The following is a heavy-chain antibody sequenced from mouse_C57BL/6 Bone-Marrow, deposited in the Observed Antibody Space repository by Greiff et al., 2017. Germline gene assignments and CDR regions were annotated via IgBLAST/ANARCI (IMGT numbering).Heavy chain of an antibody. J-gene: IGHJ4*01. V-gene: IGHV1-26*01. CDR1: GYTFTDYY. Sequence: VQLQQSGPELVKPGASVKISCKASGYTFTDYYMNWVKQSHGKSLEWIGDINPKNGGTSYNQKFKGKATLTVDKCSSTDYMELRSLTSEDASVYYCARGGVAAMDYWGQGTSVTVSS. D-gene: IGHD1-1*02. CDR3: ARGGVAAMDY. CDR2: INPKNGGT.